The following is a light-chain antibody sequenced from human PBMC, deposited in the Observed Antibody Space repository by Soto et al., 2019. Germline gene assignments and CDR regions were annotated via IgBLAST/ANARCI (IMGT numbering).Light chain of an antibody. J-gene: IGLJ1*01. Sequence: QSVLTQPRSVSGSPGQSVTTSCTGTSSDVGGYNYVSWYQQHPGKAPKLMIYDVTKRPSGVPDRFSGSKSGNTASLIISGLQAEDEADYYCCSYAGSYTYVFATGTKLTVL. CDR3: CSYAGSYTYV. V-gene: IGLV2-11*01. CDR2: DVT. CDR1: SSDVGGYNY.